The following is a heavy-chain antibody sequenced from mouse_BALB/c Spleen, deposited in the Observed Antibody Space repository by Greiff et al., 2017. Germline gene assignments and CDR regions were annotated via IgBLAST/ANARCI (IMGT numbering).Heavy chain of an antibody. CDR3: SSDGWRYYYAMDY. CDR1: GYTFTGYC. V-gene: IGHV1-5*01. D-gene: IGHD2-3*01. Sequence: EVQLQQSGPVLARPGASVKISCKASGYTFTGYCMHWVKQSPGQGLEWIGAIDPGNGDTSYNQKFKGKAKLTAVTSASTAYMELSRLTNEDSAVYDCSSDGWRYYYAMDYWGQGTSVTVSS. J-gene: IGHJ4*01. CDR2: IDPGNGDT.